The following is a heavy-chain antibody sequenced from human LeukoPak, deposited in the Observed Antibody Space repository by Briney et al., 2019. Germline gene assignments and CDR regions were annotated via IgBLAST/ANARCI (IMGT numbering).Heavy chain of an antibody. CDR1: GYTFTSYY. CDR2: INPSGGST. CDR3: ARVPVPAAIREGDNWFDP. J-gene: IGHJ5*02. Sequence: ASVKVSCKASGYTFTSYYMHWVRQAPGQGLEWMGIINPSGGSTSYAQKFQGRVTMTRDTSTSTVYMELSSLRSEDTAVYYCARVPVPAAIREGDNWFDPWGQGTLVTVSS. D-gene: IGHD2-2*02. V-gene: IGHV1-46*01.